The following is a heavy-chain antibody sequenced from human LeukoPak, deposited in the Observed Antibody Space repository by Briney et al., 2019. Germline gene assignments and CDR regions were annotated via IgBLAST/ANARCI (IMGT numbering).Heavy chain of an antibody. CDR3: AREIVVVNHYYMDV. J-gene: IGHJ6*03. D-gene: IGHD3-22*01. CDR2: IYYSGST. V-gene: IGHV4-59*11. Sequence: SETLSLTCTVSGGSISSHYWSWIRQPPGKGLEWVGYIYYSGSTNYNPSLKSRVTISVDTSKNQFSLKLSSVTAADTAVYYCAREIVVVNHYYMDVWGKGTTVTVSS. CDR1: GGSISSHY.